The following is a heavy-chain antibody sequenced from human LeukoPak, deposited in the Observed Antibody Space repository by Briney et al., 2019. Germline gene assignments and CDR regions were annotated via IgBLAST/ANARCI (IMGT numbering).Heavy chain of an antibody. CDR1: GFTFSSYW. J-gene: IGHJ6*03. D-gene: IGHD3-9*01. V-gene: IGHV3-74*01. CDR3: ARDRGQTGYYWSYYYYMDV. CDR2: INSDGSST. Sequence: PGGSLRLSCAASGFTFSSYWMHWVRQAPGKGLVWVSRINSDGSSTSYADSVKGRFTISRDNAKNTLYLQMNSLRAEETAVYYCARDRGQTGYYWSYYYYMDVWGIGTTVTVSS.